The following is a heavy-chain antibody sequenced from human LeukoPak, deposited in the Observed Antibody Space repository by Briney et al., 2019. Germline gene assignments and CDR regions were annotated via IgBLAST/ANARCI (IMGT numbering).Heavy chain of an antibody. D-gene: IGHD3-16*01. CDR2: ISSSSSYI. V-gene: IGHV3-21*01. J-gene: IGHJ3*02. CDR1: GFTFSSYS. CDR3: ARTGLNSDAFDI. Sequence: PGGSLRLSCAASGFTFSSYSMNWVRQAPGKGLEWVSSISSSSSYIYYADSVKGRFTISRDNAKNSLYLQMSSLRAEDTAVYYCARTGLNSDAFDIWGQGTMVTVSS.